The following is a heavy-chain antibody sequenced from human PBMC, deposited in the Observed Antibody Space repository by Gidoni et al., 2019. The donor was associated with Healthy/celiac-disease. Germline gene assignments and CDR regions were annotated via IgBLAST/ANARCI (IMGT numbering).Heavy chain of an antibody. J-gene: IGHJ6*02. CDR3: TTDLGVTEYYYYYYGMDV. V-gene: IGHV3-15*01. CDR1: GFTFSNAW. CDR2: IKSKTDGGTT. Sequence: EVQLVESGGGLVKPGGSLRLSCAASGFTFSNAWMSWVRQAPGKGLEWVGRIKSKTDGGTTDYAAPVKGRFTISRDDSKNTLYLQMNSLKTEDTAVYYCTTDLGVTEYYYYYYGMDVWGQGTTVTVSS. D-gene: IGHD2-21*02.